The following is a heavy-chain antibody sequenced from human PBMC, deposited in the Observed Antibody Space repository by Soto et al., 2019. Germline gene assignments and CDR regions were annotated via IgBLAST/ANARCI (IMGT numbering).Heavy chain of an antibody. V-gene: IGHV1-24*01. CDR3: ATEFIVGATTDYGMDV. J-gene: IGHJ6*02. Sequence: ASVKVSCKVSGYTLTELSLHWVRQAPGKGLEWMGGFDPEDGETIYAQKFQGRVTMTEDTSTGTAYMELSSLRSEDTAVYYCATEFIVGATTDYGMDVWGQGTTVTVSS. CDR1: GYTLTELS. D-gene: IGHD1-26*01. CDR2: FDPEDGET.